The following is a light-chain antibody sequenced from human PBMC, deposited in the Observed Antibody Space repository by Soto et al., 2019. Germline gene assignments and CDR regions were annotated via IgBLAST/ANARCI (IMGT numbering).Light chain of an antibody. CDR1: QSVSARS. Sequence: ENVLTQSPGTLSLSPGERATLSCRASQSVSARSLAWYQHKPGQAPRLLIHGASSRATGIPDRFSDSGSGTDFTLTISRLEPEDFAVYYCQQYGNSWYTFGQGTKLEIK. V-gene: IGKV3-20*01. CDR3: QQYGNSWYT. J-gene: IGKJ2*01. CDR2: GAS.